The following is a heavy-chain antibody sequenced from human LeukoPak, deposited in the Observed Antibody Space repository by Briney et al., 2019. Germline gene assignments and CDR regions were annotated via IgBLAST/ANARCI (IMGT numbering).Heavy chain of an antibody. D-gene: IGHD5-18*01. V-gene: IGHV1-18*01. J-gene: IGHJ6*02. CDR2: ISAYNGNT. CDR3: ARGVTWIQLWLAGMDV. CDR1: GYTFTSYG. Sequence: ASVKVSCKASGYTFTSYGISWVRQAPGQGLEGMGWISAYNGNTNYAQKLQGRVTMTTDTSTSTAYMELRSLRSDDTAVYYCARGVTWIQLWLAGMDVWGQGTTVTVSS.